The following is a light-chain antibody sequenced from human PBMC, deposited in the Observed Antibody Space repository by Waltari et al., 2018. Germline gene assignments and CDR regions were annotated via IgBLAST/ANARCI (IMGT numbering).Light chain of an antibody. V-gene: IGKV1-9*01. J-gene: IGKJ4*01. CDR1: QGISNY. CDR3: QQLNSYPLT. Sequence: DIQLTQSPSFLSASVRDRVTITCRARQGISNYLDWYQQKPGKAPKLLLYSASTLQRWVPSRFSGSGSGTEFSLTISSLQPEDFATYYCQQLNSYPLTFGGGTKVEIK. CDR2: SAS.